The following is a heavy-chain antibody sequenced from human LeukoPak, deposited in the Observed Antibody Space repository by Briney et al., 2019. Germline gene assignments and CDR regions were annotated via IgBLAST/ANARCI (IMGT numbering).Heavy chain of an antibody. J-gene: IGHJ4*02. Sequence: GGSLRLSCAASGFTFYSDWMTWVRQAPGKGLEWVANINPDGSQKYYVDSVKGRFTVSRDNAKNSLSLQMNSLRAEDTALYYCARHDCTSANCPLDYWGQGTLVAVSS. CDR3: ARHDCTSANCPLDY. V-gene: IGHV3-7*03. D-gene: IGHD2-2*01. CDR1: GFTFYSDW. CDR2: INPDGSQK.